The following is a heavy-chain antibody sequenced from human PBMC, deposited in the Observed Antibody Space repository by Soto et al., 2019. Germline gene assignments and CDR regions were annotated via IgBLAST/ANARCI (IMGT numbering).Heavy chain of an antibody. CDR3: ARESRYDFWSGYHNWFDP. CDR2: IYSGGST. CDR1: GFTVSSNY. V-gene: IGHV3-66*01. J-gene: IGHJ5*02. D-gene: IGHD3-3*01. Sequence: EVQLVESGGGLVQPGGSLRLSCAASGFTVSSNYMSWVRQAPGKGLEWASVIYSGGSTYYADSVKGRFTISRDNSKNTLYIQMDSLRAEDTAVYYCARESRYDFWSGYHNWFDPWGQGTLVTVSS.